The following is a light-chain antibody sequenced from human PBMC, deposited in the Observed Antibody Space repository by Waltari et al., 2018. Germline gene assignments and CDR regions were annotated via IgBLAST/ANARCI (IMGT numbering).Light chain of an antibody. Sequence: QSVLTQPPSESGTPGQRVPIPCSGSTSRTGTNPANWYQQLPGTAPKLIVYRNNRRPSGVPDRFSGSRSGTSASLAISGLQSEDEADYYCAAWDDSLNGVVFGGGTKLTVL. CDR3: AAWDDSLNGVV. CDR1: TSRTGTNP. V-gene: IGLV1-44*01. J-gene: IGLJ2*01. CDR2: RNN.